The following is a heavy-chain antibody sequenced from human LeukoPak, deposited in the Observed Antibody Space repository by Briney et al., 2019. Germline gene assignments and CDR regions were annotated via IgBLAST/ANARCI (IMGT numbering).Heavy chain of an antibody. CDR1: GFTFGSHW. D-gene: IGHD2-15*01. Sequence: GGSLRLSCAASGFTFGSHWMNWVRQAPGKGPMWVSRINGDGSTTVYADSVQGRFSISRDNAKSTLYLHMNSLRAEDTAVYYCAREGGGYCSGINCWKWFDPWGQGTLVTVSS. J-gene: IGHJ5*02. CDR2: INGDGSTT. V-gene: IGHV3-74*01. CDR3: AREGGGYCSGINCWKWFDP.